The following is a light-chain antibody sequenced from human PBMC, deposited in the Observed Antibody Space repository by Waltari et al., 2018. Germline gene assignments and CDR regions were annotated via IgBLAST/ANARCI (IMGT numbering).Light chain of an antibody. J-gene: IGKJ1*01. V-gene: IGKV4-1*01. CDR2: WAS. CDR3: QQHYTTPWT. Sequence: DIVMTQSPDSLAASLVERATINCNSSHTVLYSAHNKNYLTWYQHKPGQPPKLLISWASIRESGVPDRVTGSGSGTDFTLTISSLQAEDVAVYYCQQHYTTPWTFGQGTKVEIK. CDR1: HTVLYSAHNKNY.